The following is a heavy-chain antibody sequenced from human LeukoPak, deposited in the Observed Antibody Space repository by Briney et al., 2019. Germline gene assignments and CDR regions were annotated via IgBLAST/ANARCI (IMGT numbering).Heavy chain of an antibody. D-gene: IGHD1-26*01. V-gene: IGHV4-39*07. CDR3: ARDPYSGSYGNYYYYFMDV. J-gene: IGHJ6*03. CDR2: IYYSGGT. Sequence: SETLSLTCIVSGDSITTSSYYWGWIRQPPGKGLEWIGSIYYSGGTYYNPSLKSRVSISMDSSKNQFSVTLTSVTAADTALYYCARDPYSGSYGNYYYYFMDVWGKGTTVTISS. CDR1: GDSITTSSYY.